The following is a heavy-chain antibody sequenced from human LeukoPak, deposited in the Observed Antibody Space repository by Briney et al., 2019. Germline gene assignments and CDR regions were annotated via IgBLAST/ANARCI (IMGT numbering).Heavy chain of an antibody. CDR3: VRGLLEWLRLETYYFDY. V-gene: IGHV3-7*01. D-gene: IGHD5-12*01. Sequence: GGSLRLSCVASGVSFNNFAMSWVRQAPGKGLEWVANIKTDGSQKYYVDSVKGRFSISRDNAQNSLYLQMDSLRADDTATYFCVRGLLEWLRLETYYFDYWGQGTLVTVSS. CDR1: GVSFNNFA. CDR2: IKTDGSQK. J-gene: IGHJ4*02.